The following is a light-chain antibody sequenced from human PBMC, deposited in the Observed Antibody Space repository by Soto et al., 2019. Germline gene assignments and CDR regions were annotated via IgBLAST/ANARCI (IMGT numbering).Light chain of an antibody. CDR1: QSVLYSSNNKNY. V-gene: IGKV4-1*01. CDR3: QQYYSTPTWT. CDR2: WAS. J-gene: IGKJ1*01. Sequence: DIVMTQSPDSLAVSLGERATINCKSSQSVLYSSNNKNYLAWYQQKPGQPPKLLIYWASTLESGVPDRFSGSGSGTDFTLTISRLQAEDVAVYYCQQYYSTPTWTFGQGTKVEIK.